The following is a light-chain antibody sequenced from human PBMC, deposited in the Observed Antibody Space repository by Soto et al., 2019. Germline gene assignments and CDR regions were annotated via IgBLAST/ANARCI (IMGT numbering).Light chain of an antibody. V-gene: IGLV7-43*01. CDR1: TGEVTSDYY. J-gene: IGLJ3*02. CDR3: LLFYGGGWV. CDR2: KIT. Sequence: TVVTQEPSLTVSPGGTVTLTCASSTGEVTSDYYPNWFQQKPGQGPRTLIYKITNKHSWTPARFSGSLLGGKAALTLSGAQPEDEAEYYCLLFYGGGWVFGGGTKLTVL.